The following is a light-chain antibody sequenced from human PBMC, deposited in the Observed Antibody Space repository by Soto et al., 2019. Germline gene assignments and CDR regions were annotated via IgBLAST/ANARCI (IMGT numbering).Light chain of an antibody. CDR3: AAWDGSLSAVL. Sequence: QSVLTQSPSASGTPGQRVTISCSGSRSNIGTYTVNWYQQLPGTAPTLVIYLNTQRPSGVPNRFSGSKSGTSASLAISGLQSEDEAEYYCAAWDGSLSAVLFGGGTKVTVL. CDR2: LNT. CDR1: RSNIGTYT. V-gene: IGLV1-44*01. J-gene: IGLJ2*01.